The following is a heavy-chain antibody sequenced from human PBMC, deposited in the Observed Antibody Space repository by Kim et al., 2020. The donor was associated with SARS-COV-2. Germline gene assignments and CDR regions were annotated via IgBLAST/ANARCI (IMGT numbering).Heavy chain of an antibody. D-gene: IGHD3-10*01. CDR1: GFTFSSYW. Sequence: GGSLRLSCAASGFTFSSYWMSWVRQAPGKGLEWVANIKQDGSEKYYVDSVKGRFTISRDNAKISLYLQMNSLRAEDTAVYYCARRRMGIYGSGSYYPDAFDIWGQGTMVTVSS. CDR2: IKQDGSEK. CDR3: ARRRMGIYGSGSYYPDAFDI. V-gene: IGHV3-7*03. J-gene: IGHJ3*02.